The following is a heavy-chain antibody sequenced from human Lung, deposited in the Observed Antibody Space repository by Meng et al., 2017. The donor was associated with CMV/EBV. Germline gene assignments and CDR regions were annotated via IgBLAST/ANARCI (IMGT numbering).Heavy chain of an antibody. J-gene: IGHJ4*02. CDR1: GYTLTSYG. V-gene: IGHV1-18*01. D-gene: IGHD3-22*01. CDR3: ARDIPDYYDTSGYYDSPDY. CDR2: ISAYNGNT. Sequence: SXXVSXXASGYTLTSYGISWVRQAPGQGLEWMGWISAYNGNTNYAQNLQGRVTMTTDTSTSTAYMELSSLRSDDTAVYYCARDIPDYYDTSGYYDSPDYWXQGTLVTVSS.